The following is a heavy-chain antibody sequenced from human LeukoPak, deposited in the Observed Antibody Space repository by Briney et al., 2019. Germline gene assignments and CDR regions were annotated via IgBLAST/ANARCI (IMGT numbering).Heavy chain of an antibody. CDR2: ISGSGDST. CDR3: AKTRPLDSSSWSHGDY. V-gene: IGHV3-23*01. D-gene: IGHD6-13*01. J-gene: IGHJ4*02. CDR1: GFTFSSSA. Sequence: GGSLRLSCAASGFTFSSSAMSWVRQAPGKGLEWVSVISGSGDSTYYGDSVKGRFTISRDNSKNTLYLQMNSLRAEDTAVYYCAKTRPLDSSSWSHGDYWGQGTLVTVSS.